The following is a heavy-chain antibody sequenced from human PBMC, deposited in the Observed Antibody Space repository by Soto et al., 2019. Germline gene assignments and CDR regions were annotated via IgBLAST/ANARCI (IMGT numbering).Heavy chain of an antibody. CDR2: IRSQKDGGTT. CDR1: GFTVKDAW. V-gene: IGHV3-15*06. J-gene: IGHJ5*02. CDR3: TQLYRDDP. D-gene: IGHD3-10*01. Sequence: EIQLVESGGGVIKPGESLTLSCEASGFTVKDAWMHWVRQTPGKGLEWVGLIRSQKDGGTTHYAAPVRDRFTISRDDSRNTLYLRMNSLKIEDTAVYYCTQLYRDDPWGQGTLVTVSS.